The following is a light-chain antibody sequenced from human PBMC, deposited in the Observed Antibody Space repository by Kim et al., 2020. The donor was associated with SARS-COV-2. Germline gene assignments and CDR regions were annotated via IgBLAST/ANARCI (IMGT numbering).Light chain of an antibody. CDR3: MILHVSAWV. V-gene: IGLV5-45*02. Sequence: QPVLTQPSSLSASPGASASLTCTLHSGINFGTYIIYWYQQKPGSPPQYLLRYKSDSDKQQGSGVPSRFSGSKDASANAGLLLISGLQSEDEADYYCMILHVSAWVFGGGTKLTVL. CDR2: YKSDSDK. CDR1: SGINFGTYI. J-gene: IGLJ3*02.